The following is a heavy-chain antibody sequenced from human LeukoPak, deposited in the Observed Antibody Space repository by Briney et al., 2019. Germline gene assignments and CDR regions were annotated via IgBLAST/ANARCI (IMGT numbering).Heavy chain of an antibody. CDR3: ARFSTTVVPRDAFDI. D-gene: IGHD4-23*01. Sequence: PGGSLRLSCAASGFTFSSYAMSWVRQAPGKGLGWVSAISGSGGSTYYADSVKGRFTISRDNAKNSLYLQMNSLRAEDTAVYYCARFSTTVVPRDAFDIWGQGTMVTVSS. CDR1: GFTFSSYA. CDR2: ISGSGGST. J-gene: IGHJ3*02. V-gene: IGHV3-23*01.